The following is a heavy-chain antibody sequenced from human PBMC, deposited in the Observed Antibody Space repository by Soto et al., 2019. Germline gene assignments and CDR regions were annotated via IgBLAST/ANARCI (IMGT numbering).Heavy chain of an antibody. Sequence: ETLSLTCTVSGGSISSGGYYWNWVRQAPGKGLEWVSVIYSGGSTYYAVSVKGRFTISRDNSKNTVYLQMNNLRAEDTAVYYCARLGPHDSGSYSFRYNWFDPWGQGTLVTVSS. CDR1: GGSISSGGYY. CDR2: IYSGGST. V-gene: IGHV3-53*01. J-gene: IGHJ5*02. D-gene: IGHD3-10*01. CDR3: ARLGPHDSGSYSFRYNWFDP.